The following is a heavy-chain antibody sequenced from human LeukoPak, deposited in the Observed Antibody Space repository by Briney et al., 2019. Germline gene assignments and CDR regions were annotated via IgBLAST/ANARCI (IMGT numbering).Heavy chain of an antibody. J-gene: IGHJ4*02. CDR3: ARHGNIVMVPTAPGFDY. D-gene: IGHD2-2*01. CDR1: GGSISSYY. V-gene: IGHV4-4*07. CDR2: IYTSGST. Sequence: SETLSLTCTVSGGSISSYYWSWIRQSAGKGLEWIGRIYTSGSTNYNPSLKSRVTMSVDTSKNQFSLKLSSVTAADTAVYYCARHGNIVMVPTAPGFDYWGQGTLVTVFS.